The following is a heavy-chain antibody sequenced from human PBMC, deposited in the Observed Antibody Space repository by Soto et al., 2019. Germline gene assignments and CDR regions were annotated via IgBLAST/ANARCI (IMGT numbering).Heavy chain of an antibody. CDR1: GDSIDDYA. CDR2: ISWNSLYK. D-gene: IGHD3-3*01. CDR3: ASASTRASGKIYYYYYMDV. V-gene: IGHV3-9*01. J-gene: IGHJ6*03. Sequence: PGGSLRLSSAASGDSIDDYAMHWVRQAPGKGLEWVSGISWNSLYKGYADSVKGRLTISRDNAKNALYLQMNSLRVEDTALYFCASASTRASGKIYYYYYMDVWGKGTPVTVSS.